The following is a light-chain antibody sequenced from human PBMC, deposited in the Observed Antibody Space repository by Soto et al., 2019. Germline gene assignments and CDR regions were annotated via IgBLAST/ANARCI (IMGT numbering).Light chain of an antibody. CDR3: SSYTATRTVV. CDR1: SIDVSGYNH. V-gene: IGLV2-14*03. CDR2: DVS. Sequence: QSVLTQPASVSGSPGQSITIACTGTSIDVSGYNHVSGYQVHPGKATRLVIYDVSIRPPAVSDRFSGSTSGNTASLTISGLQAEDDADYYCSSYTATRTVVFGGGTKLTVL. J-gene: IGLJ3*02.